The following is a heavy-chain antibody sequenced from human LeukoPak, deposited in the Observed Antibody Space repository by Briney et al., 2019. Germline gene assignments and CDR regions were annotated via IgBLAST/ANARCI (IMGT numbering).Heavy chain of an antibody. CDR3: AKDVAVDTAMAASYFDY. J-gene: IGHJ4*02. CDR1: GFTFSNYW. CDR2: IKDDGSIT. D-gene: IGHD5-18*01. V-gene: IGHV3-74*01. Sequence: TGGSLRLSCAASGFTFSNYWMHWVRHAPGKGLVWVSRIKDDGSITSYAESVKGRFTISRDNAKNSLYLQMNSLRAEDTALYYCAKDVAVDTAMAASYFDYWGQGTLVTVSS.